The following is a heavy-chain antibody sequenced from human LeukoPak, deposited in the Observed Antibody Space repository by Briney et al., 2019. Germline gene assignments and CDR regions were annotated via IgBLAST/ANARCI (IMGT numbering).Heavy chain of an antibody. CDR1: GFTFSSYG. V-gene: IGHV3-30*02. Sequence: GGSLRLSCAASGFTFSSYGIHWVRQAPGKGLEWVTFIQNDGRHEYYADSVKGRFTISRDNSKNTLYLQMNSLRAEDTAVYSCAKDSSGWHQTIDYWGQGTLVTVSS. CDR3: AKDSSGWHQTIDY. J-gene: IGHJ4*02. CDR2: IQNDGRHE. D-gene: IGHD6-19*01.